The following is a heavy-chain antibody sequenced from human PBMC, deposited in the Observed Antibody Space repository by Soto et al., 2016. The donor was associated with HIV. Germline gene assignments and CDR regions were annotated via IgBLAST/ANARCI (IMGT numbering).Heavy chain of an antibody. V-gene: IGHV4-31*03. CDR3: ASGGNSFDY. CDR1: GGSISSGGYY. J-gene: IGHJ4*02. Sequence: QVQLQESGPGLVNSSQTLSLTCTVSGGSISSGGYYWSWIRQHPGKGLEWIGYIYYSGSTYYNPSLKXRVLISIDTSKNQFSLKLSSVTAADTAMYYCASGGNSFDYVGPGNPGHRSPQ. CDR2: IYYSGST. D-gene: IGHD2-15*01.